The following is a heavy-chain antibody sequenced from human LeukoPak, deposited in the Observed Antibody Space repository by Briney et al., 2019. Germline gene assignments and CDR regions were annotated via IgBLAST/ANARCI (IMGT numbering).Heavy chain of an antibody. CDR2: IIPIFGTA. V-gene: IGHV1-69*06. J-gene: IGHJ4*02. D-gene: IGHD6-13*01. CDR3: ARERAAATYFDY. CDR1: GGTFSSYA. Sequence: SVKVSCKASGGTFSSYAISWVRQAPGQGLEWMGGIIPIFGTANYAQKFQGRVTITADKSTSTAYMELSSLRSEDTAVYYCARERAAATYFDYWGQGTLVTVSS.